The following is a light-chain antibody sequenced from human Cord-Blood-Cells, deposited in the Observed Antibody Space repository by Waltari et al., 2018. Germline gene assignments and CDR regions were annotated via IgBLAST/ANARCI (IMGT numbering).Light chain of an antibody. V-gene: IGKV2-28*01. CDR2: LGS. Sequence: DIVMTQSPLSLPVTPGETASISCRSSQSLLHSNGYNYSDWYLQKPGQSPQLLIYLGSNRASGVPDRFSGSGSGTDFTLKISRVEAEDVGVYYCMQALQTPPYTFGQGTKLEIK. J-gene: IGKJ2*01. CDR1: QSLLHSNGYNY. CDR3: MQALQTPPYT.